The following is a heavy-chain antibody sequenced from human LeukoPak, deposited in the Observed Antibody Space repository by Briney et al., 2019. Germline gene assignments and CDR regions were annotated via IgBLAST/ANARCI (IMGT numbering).Heavy chain of an antibody. D-gene: IGHD2-2*01. CDR3: ARVWGYCSSTSCYEYYYYGMDV. CDR2: IIPIFGTA. J-gene: IGHJ6*02. Sequence: GASVKVSCKASGGTFSSYAISWVRQAPGQGLEWMGGIIPIFGTANYAQKFQGRVTITADESTSTAYMELSSLRSEDTAVYYCARVWGYCSSTSCYEYYYYGMDVWGQGTTVTVSS. CDR1: GGTFSSYA. V-gene: IGHV1-69*01.